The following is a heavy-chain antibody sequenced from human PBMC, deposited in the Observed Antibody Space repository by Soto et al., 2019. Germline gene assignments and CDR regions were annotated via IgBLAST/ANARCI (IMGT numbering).Heavy chain of an antibody. CDR2: ISGSGGST. J-gene: IGHJ4*02. V-gene: IGHV3-23*01. CDR3: AKASQDPNDY. CDR1: GFTFNSYD. Sequence: EVQLLESGGGLVQPGGSLRLSCAASGFTFNSYDMSWVRQAPGKGLEWVSAISGSGGSTYYADSVKGRFTISRDNSKNSLYLQMTSMRAEDTAVYYCAKASQDPNDYWGQGTLVTVAS.